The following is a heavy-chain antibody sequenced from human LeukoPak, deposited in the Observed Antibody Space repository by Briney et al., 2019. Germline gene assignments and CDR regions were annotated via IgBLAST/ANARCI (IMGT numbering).Heavy chain of an antibody. V-gene: IGHV3-23*01. D-gene: IGHD3-10*01. J-gene: IGHJ4*02. CDR1: GFTFRSHA. CDR2: ISGSGGST. Sequence: GGSLRLSCAASGFTFRSHAMTCVRQAPGKGLEWVSAISGSGGSTYYADSVRGRFTISRDNSKNTLYLQLNSLRAEDTAVYYCAKDPLVRGLTYDHWGQGTLVTVSS. CDR3: AKDPLVRGLTYDH.